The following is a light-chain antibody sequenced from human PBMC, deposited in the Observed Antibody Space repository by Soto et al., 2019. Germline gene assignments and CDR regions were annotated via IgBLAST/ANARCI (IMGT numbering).Light chain of an antibody. Sequence: DIQMTQSPSTLSAYVGDRVTITCRASQSISSWLAWYQQKPGQAPKLLIYDAASLERGVPSRFSGSGSGTEFTLTISTLQPDDFATCYCQQYNSYSEAVGQGTKVDTK. J-gene: IGKJ1*01. CDR1: QSISSW. CDR2: DAA. CDR3: QQYNSYSEA. V-gene: IGKV1-5*01.